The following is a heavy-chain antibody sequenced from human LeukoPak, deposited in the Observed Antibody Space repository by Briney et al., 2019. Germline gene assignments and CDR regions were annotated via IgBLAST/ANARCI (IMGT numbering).Heavy chain of an antibody. J-gene: IGHJ4*02. CDR3: ARDMAVRTFDY. Sequence: ASVKVSCKASGYTFTSYDINWVRQATGQGPEWMGWMNPNSGNTGYAQKFQGRVTMTRDTSISTAYMELSSLRSEDTAVYYCARDMAVRTFDYWGQGTLVTVSS. CDR2: MNPNSGNT. CDR1: GYTFTSYD. V-gene: IGHV1-8*01. D-gene: IGHD2-21*01.